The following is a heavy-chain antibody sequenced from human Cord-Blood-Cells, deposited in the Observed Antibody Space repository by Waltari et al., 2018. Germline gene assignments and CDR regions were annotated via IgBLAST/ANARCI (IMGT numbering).Heavy chain of an antibody. V-gene: IGHV4-39*01. CDR3: ARHEICSSTSCYPDAFDI. D-gene: IGHD2-2*01. Sequence: QLQLQESGPGLVKPSEPLSLTCTVSGGSLSSSSYYWGWIRKPPGQGLEWLGSIYYSESTYYNPSLKSRVTISVDTSKNQFSLKLSSVTAADTAVYYCARHEICSSTSCYPDAFDIWGQGTMVTVSS. CDR1: GGSLSSSSYY. CDR2: IYYSEST. J-gene: IGHJ3*02.